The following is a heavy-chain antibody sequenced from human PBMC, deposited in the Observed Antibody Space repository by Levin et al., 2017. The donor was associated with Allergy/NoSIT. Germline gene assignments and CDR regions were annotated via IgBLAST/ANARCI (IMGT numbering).Heavy chain of an antibody. J-gene: IGHJ4*02. Sequence: QTGGSLRLSCAASGFNVSSNYMSWVRQAPGKGLEWVSVIYAGGSTNYADSVRGRFTISRDNAKRTLYLQMNSLRVEDTAVYYCARRFGESPLGYWGQGTLVTVSS. CDR2: IYAGGST. D-gene: IGHD3-10*01. V-gene: IGHV3-66*01. CDR1: GFNVSSNY. CDR3: ARRFGESPLGY.